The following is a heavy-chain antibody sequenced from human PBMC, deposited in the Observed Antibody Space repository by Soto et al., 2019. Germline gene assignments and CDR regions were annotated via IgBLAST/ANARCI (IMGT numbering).Heavy chain of an antibody. Sequence: SVKVSCKASGGTFSSYTISWVRQAPGQGLEWMGRIIPILGIANYAQKFQGRVTITADKSTSTAYMELSSLRSEDTAVYYCARDMGFGLADYWGQGILVTVSS. CDR3: ARDMGFGLADY. CDR1: GGTFSSYT. CDR2: IIPILGIA. J-gene: IGHJ4*02. V-gene: IGHV1-69*04. D-gene: IGHD3-10*01.